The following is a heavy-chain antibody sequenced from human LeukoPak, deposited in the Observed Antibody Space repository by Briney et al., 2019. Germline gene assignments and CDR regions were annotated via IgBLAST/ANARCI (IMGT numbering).Heavy chain of an antibody. Sequence: SETLPLTCTVSGGSISSHYWSWIRQPPGKGLEWIGYIYYSGSTNYNPSLKSRVTISVDTSKNQFSLKLSSVTAADTAVYYCGRGGGGGGSGAFDIWGQGTMVTVSS. J-gene: IGHJ3*02. CDR3: GRGGGGGGSGAFDI. CDR1: GGSISSHY. D-gene: IGHD3-16*01. CDR2: IYYSGST. V-gene: IGHV4-59*11.